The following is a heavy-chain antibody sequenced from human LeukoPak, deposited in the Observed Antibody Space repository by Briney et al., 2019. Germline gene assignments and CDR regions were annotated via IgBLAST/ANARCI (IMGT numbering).Heavy chain of an antibody. D-gene: IGHD3-16*01. J-gene: IGHJ4*02. CDR2: INPHSGDT. Sequence: ASVKVSCKASGFTFTDFYIHWVRQAPGQGLEWMGWINPHSGDTNYAQKFQGSVTLTRDTSIVTSSMELGSLRSDDTAVYYCSTATAYDYTLIDFWGQGSLVTVSS. V-gene: IGHV1-2*02. CDR3: STATAYDYTLIDF. CDR1: GFTFTDFY.